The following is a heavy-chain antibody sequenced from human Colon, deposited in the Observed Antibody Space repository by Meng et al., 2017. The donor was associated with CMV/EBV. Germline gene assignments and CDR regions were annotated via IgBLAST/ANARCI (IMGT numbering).Heavy chain of an antibody. D-gene: IGHD1-14*01. CDR3: AKAHHPDPS. Sequence: GGSLRLSCAASGFTFSSYAMTWVRQAPGKGLEWVSAISAGGGSTFYADSVKGRYTISRDKDKNTLFLHINSLRAEDTAVYYCAKAHHPDPSWGQGTLVTVSS. V-gene: IGHV3-23*01. CDR1: GFTFSSYA. J-gene: IGHJ5*02. CDR2: ISAGGGST.